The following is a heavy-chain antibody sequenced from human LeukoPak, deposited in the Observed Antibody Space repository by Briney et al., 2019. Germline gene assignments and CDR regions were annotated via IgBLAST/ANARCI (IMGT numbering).Heavy chain of an antibody. CDR3: ARGVGATFGYAFDI. CDR2: MNPNSGNT. CDR1: GYTFTSYD. D-gene: IGHD1-26*01. J-gene: IGHJ3*02. Sequence: ASVKVSCKASGYTFTSYDINWVRQATGQGLEWMGWMNPNSGNTGYAQKFQGRVTMTGNTSISTAYMGLSSLRSEDTAVYYCARGVGATFGYAFDIWGQGTMVTVSS. V-gene: IGHV1-8*01.